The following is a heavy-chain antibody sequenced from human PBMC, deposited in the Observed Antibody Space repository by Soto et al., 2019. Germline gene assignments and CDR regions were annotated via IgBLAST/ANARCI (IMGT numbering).Heavy chain of an antibody. D-gene: IGHD3-22*01. CDR1: GGSISSYY. CDR2: IYFRGTT. V-gene: IGHV4-59*01. CDR3: ARMNYYDTSGYAFDY. J-gene: IGHJ4*02. Sequence: PSETLSLTCTVSGGSISSYYWSWIRQPPGKGLEWIGYIYFRGTTNYNPSLKSRVTMSADTSKNQFSLKLNSVTAADTAVYYCARMNYYDTSGYAFDYWGQGMMVTISS.